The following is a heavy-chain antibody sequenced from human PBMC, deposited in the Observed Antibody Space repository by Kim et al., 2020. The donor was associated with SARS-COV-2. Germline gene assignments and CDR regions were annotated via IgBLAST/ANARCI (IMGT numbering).Heavy chain of an antibody. Sequence: DSLKGRLPISRDDSRNTFFLQMSSLRVEDTAIYYCARVVGETSQLPDWFDPWGQGTLVTVSS. CDR3: ARVVGETSQLPDWFDP. D-gene: IGHD2-2*01. J-gene: IGHJ5*02. V-gene: IGHV3-66*01.